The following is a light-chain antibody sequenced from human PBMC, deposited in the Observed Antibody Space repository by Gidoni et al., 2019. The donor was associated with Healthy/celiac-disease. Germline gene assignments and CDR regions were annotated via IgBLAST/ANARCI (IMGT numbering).Light chain of an antibody. Sequence: QSALTQPASVSGSPGQSITISCTGTSSDVGGYNYFSWYQQHPCKDPTLRIYDVSNRPSGVSNRFSVSKSVNTASLTISGLQAEDEADYYCISYTSSSTVVFGGGTKLTVL. CDR3: ISYTSSSTVV. CDR1: SSDVGGYNY. V-gene: IGLV2-14*03. CDR2: DVS. J-gene: IGLJ2*01.